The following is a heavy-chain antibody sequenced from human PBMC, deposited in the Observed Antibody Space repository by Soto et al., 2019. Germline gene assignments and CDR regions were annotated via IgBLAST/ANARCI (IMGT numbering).Heavy chain of an antibody. V-gene: IGHV4-4*02. D-gene: IGHD3-3*01. CDR2: IYHGGGA. J-gene: IGHJ4*02. Sequence: QVQLQESGPGLVKPSGTLSLTCAVSGGSISSSDWWSWVRQPPGKGLEWIGEIYHGGGANYKPSRKSRVTMSVYKSTNQFSLNLSSVTAADTSVYYCASPIWRPLGNWGQGTLGTVSS. CDR1: GGSISSSDW. CDR3: ASPIWRPLGN.